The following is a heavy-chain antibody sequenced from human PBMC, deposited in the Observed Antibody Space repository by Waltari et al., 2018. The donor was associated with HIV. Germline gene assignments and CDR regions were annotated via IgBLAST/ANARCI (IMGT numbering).Heavy chain of an antibody. CDR1: GRSISSDY. J-gene: IGHJ4*02. CDR2: IYYSGST. CDR3: ARVDNSGYYYFDY. Sequence: QVQLQESGPGLVQPSGTLSLTCTVSGRSISSDYWSCIRQPPGKGLEWIGYIYYSGSTNYNPSRKSRVTISVDTSKNQVSLKLSSVTAADTAVYYCARVDNSGYYYFDYWGQGTLVTVSS. V-gene: IGHV4-59*01. D-gene: IGHD3-22*01.